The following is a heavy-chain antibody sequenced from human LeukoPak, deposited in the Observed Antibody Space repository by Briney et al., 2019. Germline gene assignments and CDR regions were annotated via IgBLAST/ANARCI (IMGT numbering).Heavy chain of an antibody. D-gene: IGHD2-15*01. CDR1: GFTFSSYS. CDR3: ARPGDGWSWDDGMDV. Sequence: GGSLRLSCAASGFTFSSYSMNWVRQAPGEGLEWVSSISSSSSYIYYADSVKGRFTISRDNAKNSLYLQMNSLRAEDTAVYYCARPGDGWSWDDGMDVWGQGTTVTVSS. CDR2: ISSSSSYI. J-gene: IGHJ6*02. V-gene: IGHV3-21*01.